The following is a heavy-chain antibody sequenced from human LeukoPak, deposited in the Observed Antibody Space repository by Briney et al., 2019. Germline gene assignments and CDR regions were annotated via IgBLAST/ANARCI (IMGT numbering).Heavy chain of an antibody. J-gene: IGHJ4*02. V-gene: IGHV3-48*01. CDR2: IRKSGTPI. CDR1: GFTFSDYS. Sequence: GGSLRLSCAASGFTFSDYSMNWVRQSPEKGLEWVAYIRKSGTPIYYADSVRGRFTISRDNARNSLYLQMNSLRGVDTAIYFCVRDPDALDFWGRGALVTVSS. CDR3: VRDPDALDF.